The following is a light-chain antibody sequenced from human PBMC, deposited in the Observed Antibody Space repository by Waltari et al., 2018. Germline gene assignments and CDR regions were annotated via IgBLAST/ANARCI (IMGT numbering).Light chain of an antibody. J-gene: IGLJ3*02. V-gene: IGLV1-36*01. CDR1: GSNIGNKC. Sequence: QSVLPQPPSLSEAPAKTLTISCSGSGSNIGNKCVNWYHQLPGKTPKLLIYHNDLVPFGVSGRFSGSKSGTSASLAISGLQSEDEADYYCSVWDDNLNALVFGGGTKLTVL. CDR3: SVWDDNLNALV. CDR2: HND.